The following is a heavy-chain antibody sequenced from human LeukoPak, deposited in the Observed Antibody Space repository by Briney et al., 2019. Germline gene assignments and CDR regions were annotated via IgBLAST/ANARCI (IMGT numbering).Heavy chain of an antibody. V-gene: IGHV3-23*01. CDR2: ISGSGGST. J-gene: IGHJ4*02. D-gene: IGHD6-13*01. CDR1: GFTFSNYA. CDR3: ARAGGLLVQGSILLFDY. Sequence: PGGSLRLSCAASGFTFSNYALSWVRQAPGKGLEWVSDISGSGGSTYYADSVKGRFTISRDNSKNTMYPQMNSLRAEDTAVYYCARAGGLLVQGSILLFDYWGQGTLVTVSS.